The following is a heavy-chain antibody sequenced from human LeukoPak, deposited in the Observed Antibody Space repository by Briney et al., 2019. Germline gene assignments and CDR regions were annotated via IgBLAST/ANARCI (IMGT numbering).Heavy chain of an antibody. Sequence: SQTLSLTXTVSGGSISSGDYYWSWIRQPPGKGLEWIGYIYYSGSTYYNPSLKSRVTISVDTSKNQFSLKLSSVTAADTAVYYCARDSPIAAAGTGTRAFDIWGQGTMVTVSS. CDR3: ARDSPIAAAGTGTRAFDI. D-gene: IGHD6-13*01. CDR1: GGSISSGDYY. V-gene: IGHV4-30-4*08. CDR2: IYYSGST. J-gene: IGHJ3*02.